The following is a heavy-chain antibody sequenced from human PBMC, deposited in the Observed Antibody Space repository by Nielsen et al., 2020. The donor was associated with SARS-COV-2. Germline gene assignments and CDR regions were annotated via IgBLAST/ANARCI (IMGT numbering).Heavy chain of an antibody. V-gene: IGHV3-21*01. J-gene: IGHJ6*03. CDR1: GFTFSSYS. CDR3: ARAITGIAYYYYYYMDV. CDR2: ISSSSSYI. Sequence: GGSLRLSCAASGFTFSSYSMNWVRQAPGKGLEWVSSISSSSSYIYYADSVKGRFTISRDNAKNSLYLQMNSLRAEDTAVYYCARAITGIAYYYYYYMDVWGKGTTVTVSS. D-gene: IGHD1-20*01.